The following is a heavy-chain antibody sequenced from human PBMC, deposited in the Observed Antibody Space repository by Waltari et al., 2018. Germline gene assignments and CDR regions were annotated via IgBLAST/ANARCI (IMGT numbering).Heavy chain of an antibody. CDR3: AIDWRGGYCSGGSCYSDLDY. D-gene: IGHD2-15*01. CDR2: ISSSSSTI. Sequence: EVQLVESGGGLVQPGGSLRLSCAASGFTFSSYSMNWVRQAPGKGLEWVSYISSSSSTIYYADSVKGRFTISRDNAKNSLYLQMNSLRAEDTAVYYCAIDWRGGYCSGGSCYSDLDYWGQGTLVTVSS. J-gene: IGHJ4*02. CDR1: GFTFSSYS. V-gene: IGHV3-48*04.